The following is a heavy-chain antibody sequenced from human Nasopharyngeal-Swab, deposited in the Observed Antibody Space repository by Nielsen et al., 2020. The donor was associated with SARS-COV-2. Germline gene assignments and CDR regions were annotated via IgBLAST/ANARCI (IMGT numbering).Heavy chain of an antibody. CDR2: IKSKSAGGTT. Sequence: GESLKISCVISGFTFAAGWLSWVRQAPGKGLEWVGRIKSKSAGGTTDYAALAKGRFTISRDDSRNTVYLQMNSLRTDDTAVYFCSSDGGVTVAGIFDWWGQGTLVTVSS. J-gene: IGHJ4*02. D-gene: IGHD6-19*01. CDR3: SSDGGVTVAGIFDW. CDR1: GFTFAAGW. V-gene: IGHV3-15*01.